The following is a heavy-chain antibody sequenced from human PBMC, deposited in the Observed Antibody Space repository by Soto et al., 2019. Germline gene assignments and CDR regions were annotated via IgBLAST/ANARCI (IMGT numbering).Heavy chain of an antibody. Sequence: VGSLRLSCVASGFTFTTHAMSWVRQSPGKGLEWVSTFSGSGGNIYYAEAVKGRLTISRDDSKNTLYLQMNSLRVEDTAVYYCAKDPPWTVGPLAMDVWGQGTTVTVSS. J-gene: IGHJ6*02. CDR1: GFTFTTHA. CDR2: FSGSGGNI. CDR3: AKDPPWTVGPLAMDV. V-gene: IGHV3-23*01. D-gene: IGHD3-10*01.